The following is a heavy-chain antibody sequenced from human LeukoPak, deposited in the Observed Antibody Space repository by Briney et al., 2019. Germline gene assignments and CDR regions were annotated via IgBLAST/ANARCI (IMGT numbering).Heavy chain of an antibody. J-gene: IGHJ4*02. V-gene: IGHV4-59*08. Sequence: PSETLSLTCTVSGGSISSYYWSWIRQPPGKGLEWIGYIYYSGSTNYNPSLKSRVIISVDTSKNQFSLKLSSVTAADTAVYYCARQVYYYDLLDYWGQGTLVTVSS. CDR1: GGSISSYY. CDR3: ARQVYYYDLLDY. CDR2: IYYSGST. D-gene: IGHD3-22*01.